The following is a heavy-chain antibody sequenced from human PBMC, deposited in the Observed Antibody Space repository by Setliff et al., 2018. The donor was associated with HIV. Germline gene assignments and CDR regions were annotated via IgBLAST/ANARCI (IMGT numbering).Heavy chain of an antibody. Sequence: SETLSLTCAVYGGSISGYSWNWIRQPPGKGLEWIGEINHSGTSNYNPSLKGRVTISVDASKNQFSLRLSSVTAADTAVYYCARDEIGVWGKGTTVTVSS. V-gene: IGHV4-34*09. J-gene: IGHJ6*04. CDR3: ARDEIGV. CDR2: INHSGTS. CDR1: GGSISGYS.